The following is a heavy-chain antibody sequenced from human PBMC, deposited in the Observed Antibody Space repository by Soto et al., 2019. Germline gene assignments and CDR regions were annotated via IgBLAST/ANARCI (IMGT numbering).Heavy chain of an antibody. J-gene: IGHJ4*02. CDR1: GFTFSNHW. D-gene: IGHD7-27*01. CDR2: ISYDGSIR. V-gene: IGHV3-74*01. Sequence: GGSLRLSCAASGFTFSNHWMHWVRQAPGKGLLWVARISYDGSIRDYADSVKDRFIVSRDNAKNTLDLQMNGLRVDDTAVYYCVRNNWGPDYWGQGTRVTVSS. CDR3: VRNNWGPDY.